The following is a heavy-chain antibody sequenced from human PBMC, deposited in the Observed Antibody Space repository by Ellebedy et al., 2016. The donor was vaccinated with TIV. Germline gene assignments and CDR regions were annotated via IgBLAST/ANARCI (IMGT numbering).Heavy chain of an antibody. V-gene: IGHV4-59*01. D-gene: IGHD3-3*01. CDR2: IFHSGST. J-gene: IGHJ6*02. CDR3: ARGNRDSGSGYHPSFYYGLDV. Sequence: MPGGSLRLSCTVSGVSISTYYWSWIRQPPGKGLECIGYIFHSGSTNYNPSLKSRVVIAVATSKNQFSLRLTSVTAADTAVYYCARGNRDSGSGYHPSFYYGLDVWGQGTTVTVSS. CDR1: GVSISTYY.